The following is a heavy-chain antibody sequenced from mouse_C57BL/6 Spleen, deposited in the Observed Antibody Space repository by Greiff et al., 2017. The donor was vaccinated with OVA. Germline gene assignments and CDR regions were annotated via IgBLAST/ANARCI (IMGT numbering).Heavy chain of an antibody. D-gene: IGHD2-1*01. Sequence: QVQLKESGPELVKPGASVKISCKASGYAFSSSWMNWVKQRPGKGLEWIGRIYPGDGDTNYNGKFKGKATLTADKSSSTAYMQLSSLTSEDSAVYFCAPYGNYGAWFAYWGQGTLVTVSA. CDR2: IYPGDGDT. J-gene: IGHJ3*01. CDR3: APYGNYGAWFAY. V-gene: IGHV1-82*01. CDR1: GYAFSSSW.